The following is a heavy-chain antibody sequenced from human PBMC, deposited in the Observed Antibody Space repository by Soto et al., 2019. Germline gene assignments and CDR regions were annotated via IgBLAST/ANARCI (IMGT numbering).Heavy chain of an antibody. CDR2: ISSSSSYI. Sequence: PRGSLRLSCAASGFTFSSYSMNWVRQAPGKGLEWVSSISSSSSYIYYADSVKGRFTISRDNAKNSLYLQMNSLRAGDTAVYYCARDLPNVSPVGWFDPWGQGTLVTVSS. D-gene: IGHD2-8*01. V-gene: IGHV3-21*01. CDR3: ARDLPNVSPVGWFDP. J-gene: IGHJ5*02. CDR1: GFTFSSYS.